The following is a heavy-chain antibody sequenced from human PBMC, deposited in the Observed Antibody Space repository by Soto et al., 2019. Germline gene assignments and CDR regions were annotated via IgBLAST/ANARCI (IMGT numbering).Heavy chain of an antibody. V-gene: IGHV4-31*03. CDR2: IYYSGST. J-gene: IGHJ4*02. CDR1: GGSISSGGYY. Sequence: SETLSLTCTVSGGSISSGGYYWSWIRQHPGKGLEWIGYIYYSGSTYYNPSLKSRVTISVDTSKNQFSLKLSSVTAADTAVYYCARGEGTHTTPPIKIDYWGQGTLVTISS. CDR3: ARGEGTHTTPPIKIDY. D-gene: IGHD1-1*01.